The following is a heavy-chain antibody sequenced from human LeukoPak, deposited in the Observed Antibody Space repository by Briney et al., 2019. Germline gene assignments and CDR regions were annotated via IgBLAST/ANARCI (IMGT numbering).Heavy chain of an antibody. J-gene: IGHJ4*02. D-gene: IGHD6-19*01. Sequence: GGSLRLSCEASGFTFSSHWMHWVRQAPGKGLVWVSRIYDDGSRINYADSVKGRLTISRDNAKNTLYLDLHSLRAEDTAVYYCARGHISGYYTDYWGQGNLVTVPS. CDR3: ARGHISGYYTDY. CDR1: GFTFSSHW. CDR2: IYDDGSRI. V-gene: IGHV3-74*01.